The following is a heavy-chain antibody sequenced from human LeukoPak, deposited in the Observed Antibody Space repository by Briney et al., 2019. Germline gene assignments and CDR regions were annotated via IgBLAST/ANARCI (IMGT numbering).Heavy chain of an antibody. Sequence: GGSLRLSCAASGFTFSHYAMNWVRQAPGKGLEWVPYITADSSPMYYADSVKGRFTISRDNAKNSVSLEMNSLRAEDTAVYYCARGRPVDYWGQGTLVTVSS. CDR3: ARGRPVDY. J-gene: IGHJ4*02. CDR2: ITADSSPM. CDR1: GFTFSHYA. V-gene: IGHV3-48*01.